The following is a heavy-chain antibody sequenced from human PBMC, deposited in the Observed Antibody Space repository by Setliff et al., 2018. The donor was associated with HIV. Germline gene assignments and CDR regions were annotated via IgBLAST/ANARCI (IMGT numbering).Heavy chain of an antibody. D-gene: IGHD3-9*01. CDR1: GGSISSYY. V-gene: IGHV4-59*08. CDR3: ARHEEGRINGPGGRYYYYHYMDV. J-gene: IGHJ6*03. Sequence: SETLSLTCTVSGGSISSYYWNWIRQPPGKGLEWIGYIYYSGSTNYKPSLTSRVTISIDTSKNQFSLRLTSVTAADTALYYCARHEEGRINGPGGRYYYYHYMDVWGKGTTVTVSS. CDR2: IYYSGST.